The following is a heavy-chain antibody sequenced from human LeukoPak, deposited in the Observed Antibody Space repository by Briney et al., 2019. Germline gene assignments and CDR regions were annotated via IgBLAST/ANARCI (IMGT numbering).Heavy chain of an antibody. CDR2: ISGDGGST. Sequence: GGSLRLSCAASGFTFDDYAMPWVRQAPGKGLEWVSLISGDGGSTYYADSVKGRFTISRDNSKNTLYLQMNSLRAEDTAVYYCARGWVEGYYYYGMDVWGQGTTVTVSS. V-gene: IGHV3-43*02. CDR3: ARGWVEGYYYYGMDV. J-gene: IGHJ6*02. D-gene: IGHD3-16*01. CDR1: GFTFDDYA.